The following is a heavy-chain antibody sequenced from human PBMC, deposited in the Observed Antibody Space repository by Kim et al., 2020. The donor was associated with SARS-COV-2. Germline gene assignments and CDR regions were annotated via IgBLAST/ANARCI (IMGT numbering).Heavy chain of an antibody. CDR1: GGSISSYY. J-gene: IGHJ5*02. V-gene: IGHV4-59*01. D-gene: IGHD2-21*02. Sequence: SETLSLTCTVSGGSISSYYWSWIRQPPGKGLEWIGYIYYSGSTNYNPSLKSRVTISVDTSKNQFSLKLSSVTAADTAVYYCARLTVVTLWFDPWGQGTLVTVSS. CDR2: IYYSGST. CDR3: ARLTVVTLWFDP.